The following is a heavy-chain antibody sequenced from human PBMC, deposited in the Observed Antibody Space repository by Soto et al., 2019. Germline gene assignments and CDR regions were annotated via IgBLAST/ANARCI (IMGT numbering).Heavy chain of an antibody. D-gene: IGHD5-12*01. CDR3: AKGDNLGPKTGYAFDP. CDR2: TYFRSKWYN. CDR1: GDSVSSNTAS. Sequence: PSHTLSLTCAISGDSVSSNTASWNWIRQSPSRGLEWLGRTYFRSKWYNDYAVSVKSRIIINPDTSNSQFSLQLNSVTPEDTAVYFCAKGDNLGPKTGYAFDPWGQGIMVTVSS. V-gene: IGHV6-1*01. J-gene: IGHJ5*02.